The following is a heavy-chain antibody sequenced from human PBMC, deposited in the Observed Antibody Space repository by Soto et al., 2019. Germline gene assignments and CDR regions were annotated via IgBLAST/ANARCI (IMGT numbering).Heavy chain of an antibody. CDR2: ISGSGGST. V-gene: IGHV3-23*01. D-gene: IGHD6-19*01. CDR3: ARRISGWYLDY. J-gene: IGHJ4*02. Sequence: EVQLLESGGGLVQPGGSLRLTCAASGFTFSSYAMSWVRQAPGKGLEWVSVISGSGGSTYYADSVKGRFTISRDNSKNTLYLQMNSLRAEDTAVYYCARRISGWYLDYWGQGTLVTVSS. CDR1: GFTFSSYA.